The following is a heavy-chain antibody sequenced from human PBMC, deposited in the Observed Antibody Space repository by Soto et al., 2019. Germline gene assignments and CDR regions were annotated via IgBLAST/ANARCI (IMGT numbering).Heavy chain of an antibody. V-gene: IGHV1-18*01. CDR1: GYTFTSYG. CDR2: ISAYNGNT. CDR3: ARDLMGGYCSGGSCSDAFDI. Sequence: ASVKVSCKASGYTFTSYGISWVRQAPGQGLEWMGWISAYNGNTNYAQKLQGRVTMTTDTSTSTAYMELRSLRSDDTAVYYGARDLMGGYCSGGSCSDAFDIWGQGTMVTVSS. J-gene: IGHJ3*02. D-gene: IGHD2-15*01.